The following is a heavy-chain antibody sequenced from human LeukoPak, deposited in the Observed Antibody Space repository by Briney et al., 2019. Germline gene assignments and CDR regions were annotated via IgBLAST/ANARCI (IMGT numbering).Heavy chain of an antibody. Sequence: GGSLRLSCAAYGFTFSSYSMNWVRQAPGKGLEWVSYISSSSSTIYYADSVKGRFTISRDNAKNSLYLQMNSLRAEDTAVYYCARDSSSGWYYGMDVWGQGTTVTVSS. CDR3: ARDSSSGWYYGMDV. V-gene: IGHV3-48*04. CDR1: GFTFSSYS. CDR2: ISSSSSTI. J-gene: IGHJ6*02. D-gene: IGHD6-19*01.